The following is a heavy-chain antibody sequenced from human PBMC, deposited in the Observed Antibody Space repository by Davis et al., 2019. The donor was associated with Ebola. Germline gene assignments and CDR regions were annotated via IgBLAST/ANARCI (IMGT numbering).Heavy chain of an antibody. D-gene: IGHD2-15*01. CDR1: GFTFTSYA. V-gene: IGHV1-3*01. Sequence: GESLKISCATSGFTFTSYAMHWVRQVPGQRLEWMGWINAGNGNTKYSQKFQGRVTITRDTSASTVYMELSSLRSEDTAVYYCAREEIVVVVAATQYYYYGMDVWGQGTTVTVSS. J-gene: IGHJ6*02. CDR2: INAGNGNT. CDR3: AREEIVVVVAATQYYYYGMDV.